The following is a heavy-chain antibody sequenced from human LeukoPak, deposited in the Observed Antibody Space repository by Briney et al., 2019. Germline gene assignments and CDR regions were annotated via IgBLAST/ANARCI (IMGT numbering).Heavy chain of an antibody. J-gene: IGHJ4*02. CDR1: GFTFSSYW. CDR2: IKQDGSEK. V-gene: IGHV3-7*01. D-gene: IGHD5-24*01. Sequence: GGSLRLSCAGSGFTFSSYWMSWVRQAPGKGLEWVANIKQDGSEKYYVDSVKGRFTISRDNAKNSLYLQMNSLRAEDTAVYYCARDLNEDGYNLYYFDYWGQGTLVTVSS. CDR3: ARDLNEDGYNLYYFDY.